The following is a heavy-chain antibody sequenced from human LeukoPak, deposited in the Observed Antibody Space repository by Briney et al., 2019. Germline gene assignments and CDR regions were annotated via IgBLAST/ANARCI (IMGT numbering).Heavy chain of an antibody. D-gene: IGHD3-9*01. Sequence: SETLSLTCTVSGDSISSYYWSWIRRPPGKGLEWIGYIYYTGSTNYNPSLKSRVTISVDTSKNQFSLKLSSVTAADTAVYYCARDDFEYSVHYGMDVWGQGTTVTVSS. J-gene: IGHJ6*02. V-gene: IGHV4-59*12. CDR3: ARDDFEYSVHYGMDV. CDR2: IYYTGST. CDR1: GDSISSYY.